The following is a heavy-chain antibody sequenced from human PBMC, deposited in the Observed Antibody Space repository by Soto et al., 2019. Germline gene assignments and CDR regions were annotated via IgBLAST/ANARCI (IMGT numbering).Heavy chain of an antibody. CDR3: ARGQEAIVATQ. CDR1: GGSFSGYY. J-gene: IGHJ4*02. V-gene: IGHV4-34*01. Sequence: QVQLQQWGAGLLKPSETLSLTCAVYGGSFSGYYWSWIRQPPGKGLEWIGEIKDGGNTNYSPSLKRRVTISADTSKNQFSLKLNSGTAADTAVYFCARGQEAIVATQWDQGTLVTVSS. D-gene: IGHD5-12*01. CDR2: IKDGGNT.